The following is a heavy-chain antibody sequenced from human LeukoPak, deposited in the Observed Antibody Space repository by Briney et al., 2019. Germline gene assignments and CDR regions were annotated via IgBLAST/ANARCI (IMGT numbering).Heavy chain of an antibody. J-gene: IGHJ4*02. CDR1: GFNFSSYE. D-gene: IGHD3-3*01. CDR2: ISSSSTI. V-gene: IGHV3-48*03. CDR3: ARERDDYYFDY. Sequence: GGSLRLSCAASGFNFSSYEMNWVRKAPGKGLDWVSYISSSSTIYYADSVKGRFTISRDNAKNSLYLQMNSLRAEDTAVYYCARERDDYYFDYWGQGTLVTVSS.